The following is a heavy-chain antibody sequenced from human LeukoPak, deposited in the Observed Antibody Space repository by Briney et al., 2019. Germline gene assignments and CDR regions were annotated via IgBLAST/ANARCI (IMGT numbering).Heavy chain of an antibody. CDR1: GGSFSGYY. V-gene: IGHV4-34*01. D-gene: IGHD6-19*01. CDR2: INHSGST. CDR3: ARQQWLDAFDI. Sequence: SETLSLTCAVRGGSFSGYYWSWIRQPPGKGLEWIGEINHSGSTNYNPSLKSRVTISVDTSKNQFSLKLSSVTAADTAVYYCARQQWLDAFDIWGQGTMVTVSS. J-gene: IGHJ3*02.